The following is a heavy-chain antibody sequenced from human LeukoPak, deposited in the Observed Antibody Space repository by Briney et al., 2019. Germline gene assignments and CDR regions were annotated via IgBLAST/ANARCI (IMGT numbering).Heavy chain of an antibody. CDR3: AREIVGATMDY. CDR2: IWYDGSNK. V-gene: IGHV3-33*01. J-gene: IGHJ4*02. CDR1: GFTFSSYG. Sequence: GSLLLSCAASGFTFSSYGMHWVRPAPGKGLAWVAVIWYDGSNKYYADSVKGRFTISRDNSKNTLYLQMNSLRAEDTAVYYCAREIVGATMDYWGQGTLVTVSS. D-gene: IGHD1-26*01.